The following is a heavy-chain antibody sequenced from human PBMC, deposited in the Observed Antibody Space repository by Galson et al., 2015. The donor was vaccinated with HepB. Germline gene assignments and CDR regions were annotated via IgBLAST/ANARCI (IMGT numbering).Heavy chain of an antibody. CDR3: VRGRQLLELDF. Sequence: SVKVSCKASGYTFTSYDINWVRQATGQGLEWMGWIYPNSGSTVFAQKFQGRVTMTTNTSISTAYMELSSLRSEDTAVYYCVRGRQLLELDFWAQGGLVTVSS. CDR2: IYPNSGST. V-gene: IGHV1-8*01. CDR1: GYTFTSYD. J-gene: IGHJ4*02. D-gene: IGHD1-1*01.